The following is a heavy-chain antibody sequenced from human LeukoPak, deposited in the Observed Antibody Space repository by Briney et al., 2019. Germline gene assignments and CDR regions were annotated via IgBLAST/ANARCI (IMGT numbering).Heavy chain of an antibody. Sequence: ASVKVSCKVSGYTLTELSMHWVRQAPGKGLEWMGGFDPEDGETIYAQKFQGRVTMTEDTSTDTAYMELSSLRSEDTAVYYCARDPTDNSSWFYYYYYMDVWGKGTTVTVSS. J-gene: IGHJ6*03. D-gene: IGHD6-13*01. V-gene: IGHV1-24*01. CDR2: FDPEDGET. CDR3: ARDPTDNSSWFYYYYYMDV. CDR1: GYTLTELS.